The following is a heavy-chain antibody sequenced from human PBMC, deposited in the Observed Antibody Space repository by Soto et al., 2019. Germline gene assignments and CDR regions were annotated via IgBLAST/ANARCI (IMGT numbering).Heavy chain of an antibody. D-gene: IGHD6-6*01. V-gene: IGHV4-39*01. Sequence: PSETLSLTCTVSGGSISSSSYYWGWIRQPPGKGLEWIGSIYYSGSTYYNPSLKSRVTISVDTSKNQFSLKLSSVTAADTAVYYCARHRMRSSSLSWFDPWGQGTLVTVSS. J-gene: IGHJ5*02. CDR1: GGSISSSSYY. CDR2: IYYSGST. CDR3: ARHRMRSSSLSWFDP.